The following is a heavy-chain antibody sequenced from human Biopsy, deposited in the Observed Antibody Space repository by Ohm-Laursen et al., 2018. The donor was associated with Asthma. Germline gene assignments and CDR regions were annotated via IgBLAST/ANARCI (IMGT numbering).Heavy chain of an antibody. D-gene: IGHD3-22*01. Sequence: SSLRLSCAASGFSFSNYGMHWVRQAPGKGLDWVAVISFDGTNRNYTDSVKGRFTISRDNSKNTLFLQMNSLRAEDTAVYYCAKITTDRQKANNWFDPWGQGTLVTVSS. CDR1: GFSFSNYG. CDR3: AKITTDRQKANNWFDP. J-gene: IGHJ5*02. V-gene: IGHV3-30*18. CDR2: ISFDGTNR.